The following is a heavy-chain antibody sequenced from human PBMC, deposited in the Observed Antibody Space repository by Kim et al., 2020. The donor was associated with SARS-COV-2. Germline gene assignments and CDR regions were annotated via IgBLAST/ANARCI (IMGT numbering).Heavy chain of an antibody. Sequence: GGSLRLSCAASGFTFSSYAMSWVRQAPGKGLEWVSAISISGRDKYYTDSVKGRFTISRDNSKNTVYLQMNNLRAEDTAAYYCVRDLLEGYCSTTSCSGDHWGQGTLVTVSS. CDR1: GFTFSSYA. CDR2: ISISGRDK. D-gene: IGHD2-2*01. J-gene: IGHJ4*02. V-gene: IGHV3-23*01. CDR3: VRDLLEGYCSTTSCSGDH.